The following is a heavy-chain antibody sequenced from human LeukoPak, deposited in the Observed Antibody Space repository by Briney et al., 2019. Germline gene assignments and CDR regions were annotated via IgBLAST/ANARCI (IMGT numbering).Heavy chain of an antibody. Sequence: GGCLRLSCAASGFTFSSYWMIWVRQAPGKGLEWVANIKQDGSGKYYVDSVKGRFTISRDNAKNSLYLQMNSLRAEDTAVYYCARVVDDYVWGSYRPPGHWGQGTLVTVSS. CDR1: GFTFSSYW. D-gene: IGHD3-16*02. CDR3: ARVVDDYVWGSYRPPGH. CDR2: IKQDGSGK. V-gene: IGHV3-7*05. J-gene: IGHJ4*02.